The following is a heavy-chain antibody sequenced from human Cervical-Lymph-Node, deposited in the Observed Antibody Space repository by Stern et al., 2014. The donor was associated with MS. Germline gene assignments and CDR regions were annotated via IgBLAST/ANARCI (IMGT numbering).Heavy chain of an antibody. Sequence: VQLVESGAEVKKPGASVKVSCKASGYTFTGYYIHWVRQAPGQGLEWMGWIIPNNGDTNYAQNFQGRVTMTRDTSISTAYMELSRLRSDDTDVYYCAKDGYNYWGQGTLVTVSS. CDR2: IIPNNGDT. CDR1: GYTFTGYY. D-gene: IGHD5-24*01. J-gene: IGHJ4*02. V-gene: IGHV1-2*02. CDR3: AKDGYNY.